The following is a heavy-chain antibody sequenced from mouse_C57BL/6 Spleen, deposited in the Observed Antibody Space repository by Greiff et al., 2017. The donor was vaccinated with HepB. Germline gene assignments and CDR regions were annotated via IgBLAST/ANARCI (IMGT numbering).Heavy chain of an antibody. V-gene: IGHV1-55*01. Sequence: VQLQQPGAELVKPGASVKMSCKASGYTFTSYWITWVKQRPGQGLEWIGDIYPGSGSTNYNEKFKSKATLTVDTSSSTAYMQLSSLTSEDSAVYYCARRGTGTRAMDYWGQGTSVTVSS. CDR3: ARRGTGTRAMDY. D-gene: IGHD4-1*01. CDR2: IYPGSGST. J-gene: IGHJ4*01. CDR1: GYTFTSYW.